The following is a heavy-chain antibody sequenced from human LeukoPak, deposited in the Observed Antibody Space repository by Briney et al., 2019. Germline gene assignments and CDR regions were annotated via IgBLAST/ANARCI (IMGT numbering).Heavy chain of an antibody. CDR2: IYSGGST. D-gene: IGHD3-10*01. CDR3: ARHRVPEDAFDI. J-gene: IGHJ3*02. V-gene: IGHV3-53*01. CDR1: GFTVSSNY. Sequence: GGSLRLSCAASGFTVSSNYMSWVRRAPGKGLEWVSVIYSGGSTYYADSVKGRFTISRDNSKNTLYLQMNSLRAEDTAVYYCARHRVPEDAFDIWGQGTMVTVSS.